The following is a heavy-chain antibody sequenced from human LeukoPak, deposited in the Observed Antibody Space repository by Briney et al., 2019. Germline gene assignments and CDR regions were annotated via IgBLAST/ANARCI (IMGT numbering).Heavy chain of an antibody. Sequence: ASVKVSCKASGYTFTGYYMHWVRQAPGQWLEWMGWINPNSGGTNYAQKFQGRVTMTRDTSISTAYMELSRLRSDDTAVYYCARVYYPPDAFDIWGRGTMVTVSS. J-gene: IGHJ3*02. CDR3: ARVYYPPDAFDI. CDR1: GYTFTGYY. D-gene: IGHD1-26*01. V-gene: IGHV1-2*02. CDR2: INPNSGGT.